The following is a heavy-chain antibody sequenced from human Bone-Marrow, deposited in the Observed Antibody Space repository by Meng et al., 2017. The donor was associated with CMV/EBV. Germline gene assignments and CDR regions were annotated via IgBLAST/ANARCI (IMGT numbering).Heavy chain of an antibody. V-gene: IGHV4-39*01. CDR1: GGSISSSSYY. D-gene: IGHD2-2*01. CDR2: IYYSGST. CDR3: AGLIFIPAAPLAGFDY. J-gene: IGHJ4*02. Sequence: SETLSLTCTVSGGSISSSSYYWGWIRQPPGKGLEWIGSIYYSGSTYYNPSLMSRVTISVDTSKNQFSLKLSSLTAADTAVYYCAGLIFIPAAPLAGFDYWGQGTLVTVSS.